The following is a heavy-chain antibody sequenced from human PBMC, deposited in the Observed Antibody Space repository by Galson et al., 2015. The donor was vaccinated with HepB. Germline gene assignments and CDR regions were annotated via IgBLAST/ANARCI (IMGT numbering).Heavy chain of an antibody. CDR1: GYTFTSYY. Sequence: SVKVSCKASGYTFTSYYMHWVRQAPGQGLEWMGIINPSGGSTSYAQKFQGRVTMTRDTSTSTVYMELRSLRSDDTAVYYCAREGGSAMVREDYWGQGTLVTVSS. J-gene: IGHJ4*02. CDR3: AREGGSAMVREDY. CDR2: INPSGGST. V-gene: IGHV1-46*01. D-gene: IGHD3-10*01.